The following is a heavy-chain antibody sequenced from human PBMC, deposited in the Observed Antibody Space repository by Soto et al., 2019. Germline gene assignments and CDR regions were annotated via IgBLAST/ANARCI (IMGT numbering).Heavy chain of an antibody. CDR2: IDYSGST. CDR1: GGSMRDYY. V-gene: IGHV4-59*01. D-gene: IGHD2-2*02. Sequence: SETLSLTCTVSGGSMRDYYWSWIRQPPGKGLEWIGYIDYSGSTKYNPALKSRVTMSVETSKNHFSLKLNSVTTADTAVYYCARGKYCSSTSCYISYQALRGYYGMDVWGQGTTVTVSS. CDR3: ARGKYCSSTSCYISYQALRGYYGMDV. J-gene: IGHJ6*02.